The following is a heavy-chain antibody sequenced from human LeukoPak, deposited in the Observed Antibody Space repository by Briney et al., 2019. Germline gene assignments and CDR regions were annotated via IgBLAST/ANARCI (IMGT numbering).Heavy chain of an antibody. CDR1: GGSMSSYY. D-gene: IGHD5-24*01. J-gene: IGHJ4*02. Sequence: SETLSLTCTASGGSMSSYYWSWIRQPPGKGLEWIGYIYYSGSTKYNPSLKSRVTISVVTSKNQFSLKLSAVTAADTAVYYCARGARAGYNLEPFDYWGQGTLVTVSS. CDR2: IYYSGST. CDR3: ARGARAGYNLEPFDY. V-gene: IGHV4-59*08.